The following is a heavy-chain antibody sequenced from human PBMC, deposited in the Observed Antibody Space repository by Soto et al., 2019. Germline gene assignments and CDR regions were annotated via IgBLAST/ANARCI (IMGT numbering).Heavy chain of an antibody. Sequence: SETLSLTCTVSGDSISSGAYYWSWIRQPPGKGLEWIGYIYYSGSTYYNPSLKSRVTISVDTSKNQFSLKLSSVTAADTAVYYCERSIKYGDYSRWFDPWCPAILVNVS. CDR2: IYYSGST. CDR3: ERSIKYGDYSRWFDP. V-gene: IGHV4-31*03. J-gene: IGHJ5*02. CDR1: GDSISSGAYY. D-gene: IGHD4-17*01.